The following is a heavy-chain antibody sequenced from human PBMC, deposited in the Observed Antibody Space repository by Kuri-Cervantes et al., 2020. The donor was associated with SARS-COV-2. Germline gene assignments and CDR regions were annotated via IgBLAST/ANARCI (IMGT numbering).Heavy chain of an antibody. V-gene: IGHV3-23*01. CDR3: ARAAEDIVVVPAASPGDFDI. CDR2: ISGSGGST. Sequence: ETLSLTCAASGFTFSSYAMSWVRQAPGKGLEWVSAISGSGGSTYYADSVKGRFTISRDNSKNTLYLQMNSLRAEDTAVYYCARAAEDIVVVPAASPGDFDIWGQGTMVTVSS. D-gene: IGHD2-2*01. CDR1: GFTFSSYA. J-gene: IGHJ3*02.